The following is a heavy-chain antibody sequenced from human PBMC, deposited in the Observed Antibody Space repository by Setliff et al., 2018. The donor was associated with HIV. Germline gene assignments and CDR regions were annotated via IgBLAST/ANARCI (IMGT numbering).Heavy chain of an antibody. Sequence: SETLSLTCAVYGGSFSNFYWTWIRQPPRKGLGWIGEISHSGGTNYNPSLQSRVAISLDTSKSQFSLKLVSVTVADTAVYYCARGQEAFPAPHYMDVWGKGTTVTVSS. V-gene: IGHV4-34*01. CDR3: ARGQEAFPAPHYMDV. CDR2: ISHSGGT. CDR1: GGSFSNFY. J-gene: IGHJ6*04.